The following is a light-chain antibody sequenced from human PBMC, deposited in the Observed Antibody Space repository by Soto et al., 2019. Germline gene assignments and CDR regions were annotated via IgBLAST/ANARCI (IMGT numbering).Light chain of an antibody. V-gene: IGKV3-20*01. CDR1: ESVTSNF. CDR3: QQYGGSPMYT. CDR2: AAS. Sequence: EIVLTQSPGTLSLSPGERATLSCRASESVTSNFFAWYQQKPGQAPRLLIYAASSRATGIPERFSGSGSGTDFTLTIRRLEPEDSAVYFCQQYGGSPMYTFGQGTKLEI. J-gene: IGKJ2*01.